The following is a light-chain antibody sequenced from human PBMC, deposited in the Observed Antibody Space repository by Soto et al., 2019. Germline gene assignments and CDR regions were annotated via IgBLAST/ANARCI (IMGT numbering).Light chain of an antibody. Sequence: QSALTQPRSVSGSPGHAVTISCTGTSSDVGAYNYVSWYQQHPGQAPKLMIYDVNMRPSGVPDRFSGSKSGNTASLTISGLQAEDEVDYYWCSCAGASSTVVVRVFGGGTKVTDL. V-gene: IGLV2-11*01. CDR3: CSCAGASSTVVVRV. CDR2: DVN. J-gene: IGLJ3*02. CDR1: SSDVGAYNY.